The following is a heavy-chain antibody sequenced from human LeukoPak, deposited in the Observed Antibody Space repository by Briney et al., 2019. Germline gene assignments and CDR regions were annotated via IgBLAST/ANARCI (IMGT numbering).Heavy chain of an antibody. D-gene: IGHD3-10*01. Sequence: SETLSLTCTVSGGSISCGDYYWSWIRQPPGKGLEWIGYIYYSGSTYYNPSLKSRVTISVDTSKNQFSLKLSSVTAADTAVYYSARDFAYGSGSHPLGYWGQGTLVTVSS. J-gene: IGHJ4*02. CDR1: GGSISCGDYY. CDR3: ARDFAYGSGSHPLGY. CDR2: IYYSGST. V-gene: IGHV4-30-4*01.